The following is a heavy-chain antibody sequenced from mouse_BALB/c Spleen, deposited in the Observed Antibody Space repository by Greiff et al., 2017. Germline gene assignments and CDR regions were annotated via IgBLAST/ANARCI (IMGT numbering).Heavy chain of an antibody. Sequence: EVKLVESGGGLVKPGGSLKLSCAASGFTFSSYAMSWVRQTPEKRLEWVASISSGGSTYYPDSVKGRFTISRDNARNILYLQMSSLRSEDTAMYYCARGPHGNYWFAYWGQGTLVTVSA. J-gene: IGHJ3*01. CDR1: GFTFSSYA. V-gene: IGHV5-6-5*01. CDR2: ISSGGST. CDR3: ARGPHGNYWFAY. D-gene: IGHD2-1*01.